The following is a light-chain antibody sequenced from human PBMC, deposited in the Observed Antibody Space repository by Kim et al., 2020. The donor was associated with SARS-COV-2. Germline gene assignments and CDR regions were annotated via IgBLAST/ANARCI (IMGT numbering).Light chain of an antibody. J-gene: IGKJ5*01. Sequence: DIVLTQSPATLSFSPGERATLSCRASQSINIYLAWYQQKSGQSPRLLIFDASNRAPGIPARFSGSGSGTDFTLTINSLEPEDFAVYYCQQRDSWPTFGQGTRLEIK. V-gene: IGKV3-11*01. CDR2: DAS. CDR1: QSINIY. CDR3: QQRDSWPT.